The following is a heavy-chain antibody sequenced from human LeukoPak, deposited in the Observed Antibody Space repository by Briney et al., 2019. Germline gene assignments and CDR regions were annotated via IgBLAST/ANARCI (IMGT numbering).Heavy chain of an antibody. V-gene: IGHV3-48*01. CDR3: VRDIAQCIDDICYDIRFDY. J-gene: IGHJ4*02. D-gene: IGHD3-9*01. Sequence: PGGSLRLSRAASGFTFDDYGMSWVRHAPGKGLEWVAYIGVGSKTQYYGDSVKGRFTISRDDARNSVYLQMNGLRGEDTAVYFCVRDIAQCIDDICYDIRFDYWGQGSLVTVSS. CDR1: GFTFDDYG. CDR2: IGVGSKTQ.